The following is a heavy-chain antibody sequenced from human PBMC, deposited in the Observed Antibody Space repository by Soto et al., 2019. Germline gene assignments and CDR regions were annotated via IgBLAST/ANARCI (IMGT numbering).Heavy chain of an antibody. J-gene: IGHJ3*02. CDR1: GFTFSDYY. V-gene: IGHV3-11*01. CDR2: ISSSGSTI. D-gene: IGHD6-19*01. CDR3: ARDLLTAGYSSGHHDAFDI. Sequence: QVQLVESGGGLVNPGGSLRLSCAASGFTFSDYYMSWIRQAPGKGLAWVSYISSSGSTIYYADSVKGRFTISRDNAKNSLYLQMHSLRAEDTAVYYCARDLLTAGYSSGHHDAFDIWGQGTMVTVSS.